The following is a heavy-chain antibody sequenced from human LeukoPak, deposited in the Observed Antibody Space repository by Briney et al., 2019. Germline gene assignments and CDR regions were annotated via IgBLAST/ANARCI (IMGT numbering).Heavy chain of an antibody. CDR2: ITRGGGST. D-gene: IGHD1-26*01. V-gene: IGHV3-23*01. J-gene: IGHJ4*02. CDR3: ARHRSGNYAFDY. Sequence: GGSLRLSCAASGFTSSTCGMSWVRQAPGKGLEWVSVITRGGGSTYNADSVKGRFTISRDNSRNTLYLQMNSLRAEDTAVYYCARHRSGNYAFDYWGQGTLVTVSS. CDR1: GFTSSTCG.